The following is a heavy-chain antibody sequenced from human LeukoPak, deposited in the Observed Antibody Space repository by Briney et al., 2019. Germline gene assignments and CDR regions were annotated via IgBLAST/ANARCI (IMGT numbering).Heavy chain of an antibody. CDR3: VRDRLKGELHYDY. CDR2: IYAIGTT. Sequence: GGSLRLSCAASGLTVSSSFLAWVRQDPGRGLEWVSIIYAIGTTSYADSVKGRFTISRDNAKNTLYLQMNKLRAEDTAVYYCVRDRLKGELHYDYWGQGTLVTVSS. D-gene: IGHD3-16*01. CDR1: GLTVSSSF. J-gene: IGHJ4*02. V-gene: IGHV3-53*01.